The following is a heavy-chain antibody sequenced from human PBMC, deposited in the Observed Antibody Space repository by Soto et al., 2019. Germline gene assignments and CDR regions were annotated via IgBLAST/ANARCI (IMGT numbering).Heavy chain of an antibody. CDR2: ISYSADKT. CDR1: GFTFNTYV. Sequence: EVQLLESGGGLVQPGGSLRLSCAASGFTFNTYVMNWVRQAPGKGLEWVSTISYSADKTHYADSVKGRFTISRDNSRDNLFLQMNRLRADDAAVYYCARRARTATTNWGAFDVWGQGPMVTVSS. V-gene: IGHV3-23*01. CDR3: ARRARTATTNWGAFDV. D-gene: IGHD1-7*01. J-gene: IGHJ3*01.